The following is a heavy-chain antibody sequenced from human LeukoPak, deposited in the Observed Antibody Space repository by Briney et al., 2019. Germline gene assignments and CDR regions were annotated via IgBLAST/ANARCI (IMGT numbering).Heavy chain of an antibody. J-gene: IGHJ4*02. CDR3: AAYGDYGTEGRDY. CDR1: GVSISSSNW. D-gene: IGHD4-17*01. Sequence: PSETLSLTCAVSGVSISSSNWWSWVRQPPGKGLEWIGEIYHSGSTNYNPSLKSRVTISVDKSKNQFSLKLSSVAAADTAVDFWAAYGDYGTEGRDYWGQGTLVTVSS. CDR2: IYHSGST. V-gene: IGHV4-4*02.